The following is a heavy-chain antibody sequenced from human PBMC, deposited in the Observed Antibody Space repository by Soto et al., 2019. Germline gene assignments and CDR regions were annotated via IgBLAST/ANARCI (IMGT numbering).Heavy chain of an antibody. CDR2: IYYSGST. D-gene: IGHD5-12*01. J-gene: IGHJ3*02. V-gene: IGHV4-39*01. CDR1: GGSISSSSYY. CDR3: ARQGGKWLRPDAFDI. Sequence: QLQLQESGPGLVKPSETLSLTCTVSGGSISSSSYYWGWIRQPPGKGLEWIGSIYYSGSTYYNPSLKSRVTISVDTSKNQFSLKLSSVTAADTAVYYCARQGGKWLRPDAFDIWGQGTMVTVSS.